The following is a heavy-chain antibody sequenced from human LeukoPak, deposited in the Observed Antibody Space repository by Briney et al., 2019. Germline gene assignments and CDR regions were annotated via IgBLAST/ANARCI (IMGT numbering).Heavy chain of an antibody. CDR2: INHSGST. J-gene: IGHJ4*02. CDR3: ARQMYRGDFDY. Sequence: PSETLSLTCAVYGGSFSGYYWSWIRQPPGKGLEWIGEINHSGSTNYNPSLKSRVTISVDTSKNQFSLKLSSVTAADTAVYYCARQMYRGDFDYWGQGTLVSVSS. D-gene: IGHD1-1*01. V-gene: IGHV4-34*01. CDR1: GGSFSGYY.